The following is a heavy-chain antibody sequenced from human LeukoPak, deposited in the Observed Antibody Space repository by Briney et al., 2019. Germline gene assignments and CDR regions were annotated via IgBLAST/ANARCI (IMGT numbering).Heavy chain of an antibody. J-gene: IGHJ3*02. CDR3: ARVYNTYGDYNAFDI. Sequence: SETLSLTCTVSGGSISSYYWSWIRQPPGKGLEWIGYIYYSGSTNYNPSLKSRVTISVDTSKNQFSLKLSSVTAADTAVYYCARVYNTYGDYNAFDIWGQGTMVTVSS. CDR2: IYYSGST. V-gene: IGHV4-59*01. CDR1: GGSISSYY. D-gene: IGHD4-17*01.